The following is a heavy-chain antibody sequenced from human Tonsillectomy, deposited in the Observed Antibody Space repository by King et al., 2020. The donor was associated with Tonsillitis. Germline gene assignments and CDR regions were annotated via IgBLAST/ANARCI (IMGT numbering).Heavy chain of an antibody. CDR1: GYTFTSYG. Sequence: VQLVQSGAEVKKPGASVKVSCKASGYTFTSYGISWVRQAPGQGLEWMGWISTYNANIYYAQKLQGRVTMTTDTSTSTAYMDLTSLRSDDTAIYYCARDYGGANIDFGGRGTLVTVSS. V-gene: IGHV1-18*01. CDR2: ISTYNANI. D-gene: IGHD4-23*01. J-gene: IGHJ4*02. CDR3: ARDYGGANIDF.